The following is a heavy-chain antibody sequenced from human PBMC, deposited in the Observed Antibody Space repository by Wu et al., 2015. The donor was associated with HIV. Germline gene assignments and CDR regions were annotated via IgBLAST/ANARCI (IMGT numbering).Heavy chain of an antibody. V-gene: IGHV1-8*01. J-gene: IGHJ4*02. CDR2: MNPKSGNT. D-gene: IGHD6-19*01. Sequence: QVQLVQSGAEVKKPGASVKVSCKASGYTFTKYDINWVRQATGQGLEWMGWMNPKSGNTGYAQKFQGRVTMTRNTSISTAYMELSSLRSEDTAVYYCARQRAYTSGWYIYDYWGQGTLVTVSS. CDR1: GYTFTKYD. CDR3: ARQRAYTSGWYIYDY.